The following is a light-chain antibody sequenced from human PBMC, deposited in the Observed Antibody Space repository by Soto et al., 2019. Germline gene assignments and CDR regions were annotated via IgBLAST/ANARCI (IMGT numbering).Light chain of an antibody. V-gene: IGKV3-15*01. CDR1: QSVFSS. CDR3: QQYNNWPRT. CDR2: GAS. J-gene: IGKJ1*01. Sequence: EILMTQSPATLSVSPLEIATLSFMASQSVFSSLAWFQQKPGQAPRLLIYGASTRATGIPARFSGSGSGTEFTLTISSLQSEDFAVYYCQQYNNWPRTFGQGTKVDIK.